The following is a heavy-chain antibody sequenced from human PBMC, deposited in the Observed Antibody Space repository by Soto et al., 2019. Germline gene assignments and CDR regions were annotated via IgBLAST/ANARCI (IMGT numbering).Heavy chain of an antibody. CDR1: GGTFSSYT. D-gene: IGHD2-2*01. Sequence: SVKVSCKASGGTFSSYTISWVRQAPGQGLEWMGRIIPILGIANYAQKFQGRVTITADKSTSTAYMELSSLRSEDTAVYYCARGGAPEDIVVVPAAMPAVYYYCMDVWGKGTTVTVSS. J-gene: IGHJ6*03. V-gene: IGHV1-69*02. CDR3: ARGGAPEDIVVVPAAMPAVYYYCMDV. CDR2: IIPILGIA.